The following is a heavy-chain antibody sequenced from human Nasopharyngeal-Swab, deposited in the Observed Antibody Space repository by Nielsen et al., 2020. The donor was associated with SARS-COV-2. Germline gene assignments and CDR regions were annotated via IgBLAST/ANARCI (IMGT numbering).Heavy chain of an antibody. V-gene: IGHV4-59*08. CDR2: MHPSGST. CDR3: ARRLWSGREYYMDV. J-gene: IGHJ6*03. D-gene: IGHD3-3*01. Sequence: SETLSLTCTVSGGSISSYHWSWIRQPPGKGLKWIGYMHPSGSTDYNPTLKSRVTISVDTSKNQFTLKLSSVTAADTAVYYCARRLWSGREYYMDVWGKGTTVTVSS. CDR1: GGSISSYH.